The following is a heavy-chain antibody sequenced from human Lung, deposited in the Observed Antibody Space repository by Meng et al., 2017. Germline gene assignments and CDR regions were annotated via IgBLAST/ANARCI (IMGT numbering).Heavy chain of an antibody. J-gene: IGHJ4*02. CDR3: ARGRYSSSSAVVDY. CDR2: RWYDGSNK. D-gene: IGHD6-13*01. CDR1: GFTFSSYG. Sequence: QVQLVESGGAVVQPGRSLRLSCAASGFTFSSYGMHWVAEAPGKGLEWVAVRWYDGSNKYYEDSVKGRFTISRDNSKNTLYLQMNSLRAEDTAVYYCARGRYSSSSAVVDYWGQGTLVTVSS. V-gene: IGHV3-33*01.